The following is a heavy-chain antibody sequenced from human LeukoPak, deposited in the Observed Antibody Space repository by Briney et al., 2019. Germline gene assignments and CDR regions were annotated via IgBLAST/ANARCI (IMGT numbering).Heavy chain of an antibody. CDR3: ARGYCSGGSCQSLNWFDP. Sequence: ASVKVSCMASGGTFSTYSVNWVRQAPGQGLEWMGIINPSGGSTSYAQKFQGRVTMTRDTSTSTVYMELSSLRSEDTAVYYCARGYCSGGSCQSLNWFDPWGQGTLVTVSS. D-gene: IGHD2-15*01. J-gene: IGHJ5*02. CDR2: INPSGGST. V-gene: IGHV1-46*01. CDR1: GGTFSTYS.